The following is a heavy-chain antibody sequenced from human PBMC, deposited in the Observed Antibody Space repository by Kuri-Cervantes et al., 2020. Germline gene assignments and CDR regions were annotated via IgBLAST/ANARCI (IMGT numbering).Heavy chain of an antibody. Sequence: GESLKISCAASGFTSSDYYMSWIRQAPGKGLEWVSYISSSGSTIYYADSVKGRFTISRDNAKNSLYLQMNSLRAEDTAVYYCARGGPGPAATYYYYYMDVWGKGTTVTVSS. J-gene: IGHJ6*03. CDR1: GFTSSDYY. V-gene: IGHV3-11*04. CDR3: ARGGPGPAATYYYYYMDV. CDR2: ISSSGSTI. D-gene: IGHD2-15*01.